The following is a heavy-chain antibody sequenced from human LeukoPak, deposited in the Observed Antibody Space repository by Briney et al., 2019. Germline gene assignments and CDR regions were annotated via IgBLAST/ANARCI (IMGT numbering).Heavy chain of an antibody. CDR2: IYYSGST. V-gene: IGHV4-59*01. CDR1: GGSISSYY. J-gene: IGHJ5*02. D-gene: IGHD6-13*01. Sequence: SETLSLTCTVSGGSISSYYWSWIRQPPGKGLEWIGYIYYSGSTNYNPSFKSRVTISVDTSKNQFSLKLSSVTAADTAVYYCARDRVGAAALALNWFDPWGQGTLVTVSS. CDR3: ARDRVGAAALALNWFDP.